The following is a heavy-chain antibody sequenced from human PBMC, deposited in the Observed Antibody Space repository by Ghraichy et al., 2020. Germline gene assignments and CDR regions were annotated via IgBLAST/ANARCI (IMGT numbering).Heavy chain of an antibody. V-gene: IGHV3-21*04. D-gene: IGHD1-26*01. CDR1: GFTFSNFA. Sequence: GESLNISCAGSGFTFSNFAMDWVRQAPGMGLEWISFIGDSAGFIYYADSVKGRFAISRDNAKNSLYLQMNNLRAEDTAVYYCAREGLSGSYPTDYWGQGTLVTVSS. CDR3: AREGLSGSYPTDY. J-gene: IGHJ4*02. CDR2: IGDSAGFI.